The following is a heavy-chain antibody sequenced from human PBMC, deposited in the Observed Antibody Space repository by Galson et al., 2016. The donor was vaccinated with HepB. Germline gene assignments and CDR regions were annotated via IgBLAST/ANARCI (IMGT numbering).Heavy chain of an antibody. D-gene: IGHD5-24*01. CDR2: ISSRSSYI. CDR3: ARLGAGAMPTNFERDYYYGMDL. J-gene: IGHJ6*02. V-gene: IGHV3-21*06. CDR1: GFTFTTYS. Sequence: SLRLSCAVSGFTFTTYSMSWVRQVPGKGLEWVSSISSRSSYIYYADSVKGRFTISRDNARSSLYLEINSLRAEDTALYYCARLGAGAMPTNFERDYYYGMDLWGQGTTVTVSS.